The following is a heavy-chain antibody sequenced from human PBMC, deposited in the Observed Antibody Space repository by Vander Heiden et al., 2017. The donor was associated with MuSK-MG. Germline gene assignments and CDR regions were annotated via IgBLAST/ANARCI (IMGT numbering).Heavy chain of an antibody. CDR3: AKASDGFQH. CDR2: ISWNSGSI. J-gene: IGHJ1*01. Sequence: EVQLVESGGGLVQPGRSLRLSCAASGFTFDDYAMHWVRQAPGKGLEWVSGISWNSGSIGYADSVKGRFTISRDNAKNSLYMKMNSLRAEDTALYYCAKASDGFQHWGQGTLVTVSS. CDR1: GFTFDDYA. V-gene: IGHV3-9*01.